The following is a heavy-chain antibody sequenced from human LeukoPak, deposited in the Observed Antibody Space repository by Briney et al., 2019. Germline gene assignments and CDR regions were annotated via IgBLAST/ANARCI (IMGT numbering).Heavy chain of an antibody. CDR1: GYTFTSYY. J-gene: IGHJ4*02. Sequence: SCKASGYTFTSYYMHWVRQAPGKGLEWVAVIWYDGSNKYYADSVKGRFTISRDNSKNTLYLQMNSLRAEDTAVYYCARSYGNTAPFDYWGQGTLVTVSS. D-gene: IGHD2/OR15-2a*01. V-gene: IGHV3-33*01. CDR3: ARSYGNTAPFDY. CDR2: IWYDGSNK.